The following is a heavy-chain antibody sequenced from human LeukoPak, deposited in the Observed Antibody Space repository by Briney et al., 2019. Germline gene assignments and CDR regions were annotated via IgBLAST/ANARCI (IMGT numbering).Heavy chain of an antibody. CDR3: ASYRQVLLPFES. D-gene: IGHD2-8*02. CDR2: IFPSGGEI. V-gene: IGHV3-23*01. CDR1: GFTFSTFA. J-gene: IGHJ4*02. Sequence: GGSLRLSCEASGFTFSTFAMIWVRQPPGKGLEWVSSIFPSGGEIHYADSVRGRFTISRDNSKSTLSLQMNSLRAEDTAIYYCASYRQVLLPFESWGQGTLVTVSA.